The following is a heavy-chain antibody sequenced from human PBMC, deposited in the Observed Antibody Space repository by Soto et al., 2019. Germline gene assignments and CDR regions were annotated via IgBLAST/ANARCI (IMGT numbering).Heavy chain of an antibody. Sequence: QVQLVQSGAEVKEPGASVKVSCKASGYTFTKYYLHWVRQAPGQGLEWMGLINPSVGTTNYAQEFHGRVTMTRDTSTSTVYMDLSSLRTEDTAVYYCASEGHNYGSAVRVDWGQGNLVTVSS. D-gene: IGHD3-10*01. V-gene: IGHV1-46*01. CDR2: INPSVGTT. J-gene: IGHJ1*01. CDR3: ASEGHNYGSAVRVD. CDR1: GYTFTKYY.